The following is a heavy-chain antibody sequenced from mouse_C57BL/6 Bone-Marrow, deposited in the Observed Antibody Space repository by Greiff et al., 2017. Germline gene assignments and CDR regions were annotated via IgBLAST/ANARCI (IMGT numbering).Heavy chain of an antibody. J-gene: IGHJ2*01. CDR1: GFTFSNYW. CDR2: IRLKSDNYAT. D-gene: IGHD2-3*01. CDR3: TIYDGYYNFDY. Sequence: EVQGVESGGGLVQPGGSMKLSCVASGFTFSNYWMNWVRQPPEKGLEWVAQIRLKSDNYATHYAESVKGRFTISRDDSKSSVYLQMNNLRAEDTGIYYCTIYDGYYNFDYWGQGTTLTVSS. V-gene: IGHV6-3*01.